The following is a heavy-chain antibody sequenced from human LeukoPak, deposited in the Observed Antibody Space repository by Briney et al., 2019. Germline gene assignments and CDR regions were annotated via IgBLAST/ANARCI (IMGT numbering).Heavy chain of an antibody. J-gene: IGHJ4*02. CDR2: ISYDGNNK. CDR1: GFTFSNYA. V-gene: IGHV3-30-3*01. CDR3: ARHADLDY. Sequence: GGSLKLSCAASGFTFSNYAMSWVSQAPGKGLEWVAVISYDGNNKYYVDSVKGRFTISRDNSNNTLYLQMESLKTEDTAVYYCARHADLDYWGQGTLVTVSS.